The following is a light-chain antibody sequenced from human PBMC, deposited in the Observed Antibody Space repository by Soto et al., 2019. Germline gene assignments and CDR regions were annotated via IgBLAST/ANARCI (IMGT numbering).Light chain of an antibody. V-gene: IGKV1-27*01. CDR1: QGISNY. CDR2: RAS. Sequence: DIQMTQSPSSLSASVGDRVTIACRASQGISNYLAWFQQKPGKVPKLLIFRASILQSGVASRFSGSGSGTDFTLTINSLQPEDVATYYCQNYDTAPTWTFGKGNKVEIK. J-gene: IGKJ1*01. CDR3: QNYDTAPTWT.